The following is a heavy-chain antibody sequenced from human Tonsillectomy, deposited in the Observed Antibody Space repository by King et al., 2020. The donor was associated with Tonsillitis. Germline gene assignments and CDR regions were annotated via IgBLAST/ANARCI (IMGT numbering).Heavy chain of an antibody. D-gene: IGHD1-26*01. Sequence: VQLVQSGGGVVQPGRSLRLSCAASGFTFSYYGMHWVRQAPGKGLEWVAVISYDGSNKYYADSVKGRFTISRDNSKNTLYLQMNSLRAEDTAVYYCANHRNEYSGSSLDYWGQGTLVTVSS. CDR1: GFTFSYYG. CDR3: ANHRNEYSGSSLDY. J-gene: IGHJ4*02. CDR2: ISYDGSNK. V-gene: IGHV3-30*18.